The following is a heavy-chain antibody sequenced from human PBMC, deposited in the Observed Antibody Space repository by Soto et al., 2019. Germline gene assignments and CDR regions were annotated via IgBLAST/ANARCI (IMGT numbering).Heavy chain of an antibody. CDR2: IKQDGTEK. CDR3: ARGDTPMITGMDSFDI. V-gene: IGHV3-7*01. Sequence: GGSLRLSCAASGFTFSRYWMNWVRQAPGKGLEWVANIKQDGTEKNYVDSVKGRFTISRDNARKSLYLQMDSLRVEDTAVYFCARGDTPMITGMDSFDIWGQGTMVTVSS. CDR1: GFTFSRYW. D-gene: IGHD5-18*01. J-gene: IGHJ3*02.